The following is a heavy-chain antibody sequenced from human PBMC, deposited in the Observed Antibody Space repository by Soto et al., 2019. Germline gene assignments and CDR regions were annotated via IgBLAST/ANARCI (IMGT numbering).Heavy chain of an antibody. CDR2: ISYDGSNK. J-gene: IGHJ3*02. CDR3: AREKWELLMLNAFDI. D-gene: IGHD1-26*01. Sequence: QVQLVESGGGVVQPGRSLRLSCAASGFTFSSYGMHWVRQAPGKGLEWVAVISYDGSNKYYADSVKGRFTISRDNSKNALYRQINSLRAEDTAGYYCAREKWELLMLNAFDIWGQGTMVTVSS. CDR1: GFTFSSYG. V-gene: IGHV3-30*03.